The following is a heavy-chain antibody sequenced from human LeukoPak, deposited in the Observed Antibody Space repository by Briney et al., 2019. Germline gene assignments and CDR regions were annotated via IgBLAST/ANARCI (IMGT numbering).Heavy chain of an antibody. J-gene: IGHJ4*02. CDR1: GYTFTSYG. V-gene: IGHV1-18*01. CDR3: AREGGSGSYTTLFDY. Sequence: ASVKVSCKASGYTFTSYGISWVRQAPGQGLEWMGWISAYNGNTNYAQKLQGRVTMTTDTSTSTAYMELRSLRSDDTAVYYCAREGGSGSYTTLFDYWGQGTLVTVSS. D-gene: IGHD3-10*01. CDR2: ISAYNGNT.